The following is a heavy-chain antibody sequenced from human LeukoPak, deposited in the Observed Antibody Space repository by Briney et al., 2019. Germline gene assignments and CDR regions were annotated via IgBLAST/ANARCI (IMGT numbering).Heavy chain of an antibody. D-gene: IGHD5-12*01. V-gene: IGHV4-4*07. CDR1: GGSISSYY. Sequence: SDTLSLTCTVSGGSISSYYWSWMRQPAGKGLEWIGRMDTRGCNNYNPSLKSRVTMSVDTSKNQCSLKLSSVTAADTAVYYCARDLNWDSGYLFDYWGQGTLVT. CDR2: MDTRGCN. CDR3: ARDLNWDSGYLFDY. J-gene: IGHJ4*02.